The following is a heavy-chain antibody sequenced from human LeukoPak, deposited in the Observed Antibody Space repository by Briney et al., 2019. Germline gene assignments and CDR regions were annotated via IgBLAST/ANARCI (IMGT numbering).Heavy chain of an antibody. J-gene: IGHJ4*02. CDR1: GGSFRGYY. V-gene: IGHV4-34*01. Sequence: PETLSLTCAVYGGSFRGYYWSGIRQPPGKVLEWIGEINHSGSTNYNPSLKSRVTISVDTSKNQFSLKLSSVTAADTAVYYCARGFYSIRYFDYWGQGTLVTVSS. D-gene: IGHD4-11*01. CDR2: INHSGST. CDR3: ARGFYSIRYFDY.